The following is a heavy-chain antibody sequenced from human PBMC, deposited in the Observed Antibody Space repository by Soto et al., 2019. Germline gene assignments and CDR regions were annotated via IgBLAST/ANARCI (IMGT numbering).Heavy chain of an antibody. Sequence: SETLSLTCTVSGGCISSYYWSWIRQPPGKGLEWIGYIYYSGSTNYNPSLKSRVTISVDTSKNQFSLKLSSVTAADTAVYYCARGGYNWFDPWGQGTLVTVSS. J-gene: IGHJ5*02. CDR3: ARGGYNWFDP. D-gene: IGHD3-16*01. V-gene: IGHV4-59*01. CDR2: IYYSGST. CDR1: GGCISSYY.